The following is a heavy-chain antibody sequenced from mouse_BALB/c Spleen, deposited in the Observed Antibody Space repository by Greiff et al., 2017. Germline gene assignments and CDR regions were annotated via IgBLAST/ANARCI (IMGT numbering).Heavy chain of an antibody. V-gene: IGHV5-6-5*01. CDR2: ISSGGST. CDR3: ARGYGTYGGAMDY. Sequence: EVKLVESGGGLVKPGGSLKLSCAASGFTFSSYAMSWVRQTPEKRLEWVASISSGGSTYYPDSVKGRFTISRDNARNILYLQMSSLRSEDTAMYYCARGYGTYGGAMDYWGQGTSVTVSS. D-gene: IGHD2-1*01. CDR1: GFTFSSYA. J-gene: IGHJ4*01.